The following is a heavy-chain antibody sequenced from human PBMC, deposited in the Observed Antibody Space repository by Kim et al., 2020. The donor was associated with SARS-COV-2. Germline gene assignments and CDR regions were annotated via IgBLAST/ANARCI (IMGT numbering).Heavy chain of an antibody. CDR3: LKEGWGWVWVY. J-gene: IGHJ4*02. V-gene: IGHV3-23*01. CDR2: IDGSDGTT. D-gene: IGHD2-21*01. CDR1: GFTFTGHA. Sequence: GGSLRLSCTTSGFTFTGHAMSWVRQAPGKGLEWVSSIDGSDGTTYYVDSVKGRFSISRDDSKNTLYLQMSALRADDTAAYYCLKEGWGWVWVYWGQRTLV.